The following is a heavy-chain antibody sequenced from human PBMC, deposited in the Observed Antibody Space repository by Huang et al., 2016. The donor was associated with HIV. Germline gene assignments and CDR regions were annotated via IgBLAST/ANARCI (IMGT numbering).Heavy chain of an antibody. CDR2: TYYSGKN. J-gene: IGHJ6*02. D-gene: IGHD6-13*01. Sequence: QLQLQESGPGLVKPSETLSLTCTVSGGSIRSSTYFWGWIRQPPGKGLEWIGITYYSGKNFKSPSLKSRVTISVDTSKNQFSLKLSSVTAADTAVYYCARQVGSSIADDVYHGMDVWGQGTTVTVSS. CDR1: GGSIRSSTYF. CDR3: ARQVGSSIADDVYHGMDV. V-gene: IGHV4-39*01.